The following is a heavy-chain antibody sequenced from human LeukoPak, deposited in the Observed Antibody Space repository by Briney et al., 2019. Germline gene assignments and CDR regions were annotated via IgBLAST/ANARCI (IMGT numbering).Heavy chain of an antibody. CDR1: GYTLTELS. CDR3: ATDLKGAAATPTVFDY. J-gene: IGHJ4*02. CDR2: FDPEDGET. Sequence: ASVKVSCKVSGYTLTELSMHWVRQAPGKGLEWMGGFDPEDGETIYAQKFQGRVTMTEDTSTDTAYMELSSLRPEDTAVYYCATDLKGAAATPTVFDYWGQGTLVTVSS. D-gene: IGHD6-13*01. V-gene: IGHV1-24*01.